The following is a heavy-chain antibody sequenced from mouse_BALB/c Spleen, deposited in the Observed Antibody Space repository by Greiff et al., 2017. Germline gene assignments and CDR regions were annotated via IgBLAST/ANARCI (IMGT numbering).Heavy chain of an antibody. J-gene: IGHJ4*01. V-gene: IGHV5-6-3*01. Sequence: EVQGVESGGGLVQPGGSLKLSCAASGFTFSSYGMSWVRQTPDKRLELVATINSNGGSTYYPDSVKGRFTISRDNAKNTLYLQMSSLKSEDTAMYYCARGGYYYAMDYWGQGTSVTVSS. CDR1: GFTFSSYG. CDR2: INSNGGST. CDR3: ARGGYYYAMDY.